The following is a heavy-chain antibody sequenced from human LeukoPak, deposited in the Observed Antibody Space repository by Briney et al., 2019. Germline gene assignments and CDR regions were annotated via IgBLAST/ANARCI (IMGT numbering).Heavy chain of an antibody. Sequence: PGGALRLSCAASGFTFSSYWMSWGRQAPGKGLEWVANIKQDGSEKSYVDSVKGRFTISRDNAKNSLYLQMSSLRAEDTAVYYCARFAPNSGSYKDFDYWGQGTLVTVSS. J-gene: IGHJ4*02. D-gene: IGHD1-26*01. CDR2: IKQDGSEK. CDR1: GFTFSSYW. CDR3: ARFAPNSGSYKDFDY. V-gene: IGHV3-7*01.